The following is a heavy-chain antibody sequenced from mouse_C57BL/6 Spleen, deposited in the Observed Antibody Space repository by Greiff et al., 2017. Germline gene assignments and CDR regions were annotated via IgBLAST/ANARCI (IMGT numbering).Heavy chain of an antibody. D-gene: IGHD4-1*01. CDR3: ARCRTGTPFEG. CDR2: IYTVGGYT. J-gene: IGHJ2*01. Sequence: QVQLQQSGAELVRPGTSVMMSCMASGYTFTNCWIVWVKQRPGHGLEWIGDIYTVGGYTNYNEKFKRKATLPADKSSSTAYMQFSSLTSEDSAIYCCARCRTGTPFEGRGQGTTLTASS. CDR1: GYTFTNCW. V-gene: IGHV1-63*01.